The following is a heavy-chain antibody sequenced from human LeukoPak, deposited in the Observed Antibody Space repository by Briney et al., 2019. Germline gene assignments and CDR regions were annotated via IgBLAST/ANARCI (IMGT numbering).Heavy chain of an antibody. CDR2: ISSSSSYI. D-gene: IGHD6-13*01. Sequence: GGSLRLSCAASGFTFSSYWMSWVRQAPGKGLEWVSSISSSSSYIYYADSVKGRFTISRDNAKNSLYLQMNSLRAEDTAVYYCARVSTGYSKYWGQGTLVTVSS. V-gene: IGHV3-21*01. J-gene: IGHJ4*02. CDR3: ARVSTGYSKY. CDR1: GFTFSSYW.